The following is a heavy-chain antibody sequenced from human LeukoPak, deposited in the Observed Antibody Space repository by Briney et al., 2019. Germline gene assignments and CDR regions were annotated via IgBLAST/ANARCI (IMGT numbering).Heavy chain of an antibody. CDR1: GFTFDDYA. CDR3: AKSGTLLRYFDWFDY. CDR2: ISWNSGSV. Sequence: GGSLRLSCAASGFTFDDYAMHWVRQAPGKGLEWVSGISWNSGSVGYADSVKGRFTISRDNAKNSLYLQMNSLRAEDTALYYCAKSGTLLRYFDWFDYWGQGTLVTVSS. J-gene: IGHJ4*02. V-gene: IGHV3-9*01. D-gene: IGHD3-9*01.